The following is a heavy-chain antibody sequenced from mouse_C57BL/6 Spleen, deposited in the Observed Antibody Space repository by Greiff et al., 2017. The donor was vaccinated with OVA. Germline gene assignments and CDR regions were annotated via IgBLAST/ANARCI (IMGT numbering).Heavy chain of an antibody. CDR1: GYTFTSYW. CDR2: IDPSDSET. J-gene: IGHJ3*01. D-gene: IGHD2-5*01. CDR3: ARSADYSNYGFAY. Sequence: QVQLQQPGAELVRPGSSVKLSCKASGYTFTSYWMHWVKQRPIQGLEWIGNIDPSDSETHYNQKFKDKATLTVDKSSSTAYMQLSSLTSEDSAVYYCARSADYSNYGFAYWGQGTLVTVSA. V-gene: IGHV1-52*01.